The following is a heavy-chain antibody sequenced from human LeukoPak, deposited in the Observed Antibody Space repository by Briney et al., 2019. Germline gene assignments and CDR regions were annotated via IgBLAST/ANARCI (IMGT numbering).Heavy chain of an antibody. CDR2: IRSKAYGGTT. V-gene: IGHV3-49*04. Sequence: GGSLRLSCTASGFTFGDYAMSWVRQAPGKGLEWVGFIRSKAYGGTTEYAASVKGRFTISRDDSKSIAYLQMNSLKTEDTAVYCCTREIGDYDSSGYHPSPDYWGQGTLVTVSS. D-gene: IGHD3-22*01. J-gene: IGHJ4*02. CDR1: GFTFGDYA. CDR3: TREIGDYDSSGYHPSPDY.